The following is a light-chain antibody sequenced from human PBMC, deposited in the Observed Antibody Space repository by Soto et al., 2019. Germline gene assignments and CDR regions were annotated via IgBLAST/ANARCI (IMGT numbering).Light chain of an antibody. CDR1: SGHSSYA. CDR3: QTWGTGIHYV. Sequence: QLVLTQSPSASASLGASVKLTCTLSSGHSSYAIARHQQQPEKGPRYLMKLNSDGSHNKGDGIPDRFSGSSSGAERYLTISSLQSEDEADYCGQTWGTGIHYVFGTGTKLTVL. V-gene: IGLV4-69*01. J-gene: IGLJ1*01. CDR2: LNSDGSH.